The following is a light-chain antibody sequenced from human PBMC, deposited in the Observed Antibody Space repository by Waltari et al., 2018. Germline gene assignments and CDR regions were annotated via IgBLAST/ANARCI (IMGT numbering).Light chain of an antibody. Sequence: QSALTQPASVSGSPGQSITISCTRPTNDVGSYNLVSWYQQHPGKAPKLMIYEGTKRPSGVSDRFSGSKSGNTASLTISGLLAEDEADYYCCSYAASNTVIFGGGTLLTVL. J-gene: IGLJ2*01. CDR1: TNDVGSYNL. V-gene: IGLV2-23*01. CDR3: CSYAASNTVI. CDR2: EGT.